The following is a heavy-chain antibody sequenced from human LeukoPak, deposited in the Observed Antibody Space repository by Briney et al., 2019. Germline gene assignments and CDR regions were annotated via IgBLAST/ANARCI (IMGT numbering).Heavy chain of an antibody. D-gene: IGHD2-8*02. J-gene: IGHJ4*02. CDR1: GFSFTSYN. Sequence: GTSLRLSCAASGFSFTSYNFHWVRQAPGKGLQWLGFISYDGNIKYEDSVKGRFTISRDNSKNTLYLQMNSLRAEDTAVYYCARVTSRGGIFYIDYWGQGTPGHRLL. CDR2: ISYDGNIK. V-gene: IGHV3-30*03. CDR3: ARVTSRGGIFYIDY.